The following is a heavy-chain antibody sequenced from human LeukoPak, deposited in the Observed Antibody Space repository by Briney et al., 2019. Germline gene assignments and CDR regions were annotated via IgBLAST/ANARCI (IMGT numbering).Heavy chain of an antibody. D-gene: IGHD4-17*01. J-gene: IGHJ4*02. Sequence: PGGSLRLSCAASGFTFSSYAMHWVRQAPGKGLEWVAVISYDGSNKYYADSVKGRFTISRDNSKNTLYLQMNSLRAEDTAVYYCARAIGDYETGGDYWGQGTLVTVSS. CDR3: ARAIGDYETGGDY. V-gene: IGHV3-30-3*01. CDR1: GFTFSSYA. CDR2: ISYDGSNK.